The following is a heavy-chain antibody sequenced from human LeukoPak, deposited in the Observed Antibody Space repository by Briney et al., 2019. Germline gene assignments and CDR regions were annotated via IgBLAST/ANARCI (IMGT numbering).Heavy chain of an antibody. J-gene: IGHJ4*02. CDR1: GFTFSSYG. CDR2: ISYDGSNK. CDR3: ARRASTERGHSYGLDY. D-gene: IGHD5-18*01. Sequence: GGSLRLSCAASGFTFSSYGMHWVRQAPGKGLEWVAVISYDGSNKYYADSVKGRFTISRDNAKNSLYLQMNSLRAEDTAVYYCARRASTERGHSYGLDYWGQGTLVTVSS. V-gene: IGHV3-30*03.